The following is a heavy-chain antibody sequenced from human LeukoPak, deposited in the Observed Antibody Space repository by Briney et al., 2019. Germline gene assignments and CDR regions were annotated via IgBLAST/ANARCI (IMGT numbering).Heavy chain of an antibody. J-gene: IGHJ4*02. CDR2: IYYSGST. D-gene: IGHD1-14*01. Sequence: SETLSLTCTVSGGSISSGDYYWSWIRQSPGKGQEWIGYIYYSGSTYYNPSLKSRVTISVDTSKNQFSLKLSSVTAADTAVYYCARGRKTLGSFDYWGQGTLVTVSS. V-gene: IGHV4-30-4*01. CDR1: GGSISSGDYY. CDR3: ARGRKTLGSFDY.